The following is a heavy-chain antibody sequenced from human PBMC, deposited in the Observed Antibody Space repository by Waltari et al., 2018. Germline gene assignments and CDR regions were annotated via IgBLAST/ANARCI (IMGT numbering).Heavy chain of an antibody. Sequence: QVQLQESGPGLVKPSETLSLTCTVSGYSISSGYYWGWIRQPPGKGLEWIGSIYHSGSTYYNPSLKSRVTISVDTAKNQFSLKLSSVTAADTAVYYCARWGLYSSIRWFHPWGQGTLVTV. V-gene: IGHV4-38-2*02. J-gene: IGHJ5*02. D-gene: IGHD6-13*01. CDR3: ARWGLYSSIRWFHP. CDR1: GYSISSGYY. CDR2: IYHSGST.